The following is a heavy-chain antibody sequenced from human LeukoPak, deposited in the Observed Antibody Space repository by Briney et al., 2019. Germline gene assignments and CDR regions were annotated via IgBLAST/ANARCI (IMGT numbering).Heavy chain of an antibody. CDR1: GFTFSSYA. D-gene: IGHD2-2*02. CDR2: ISGSGGST. Sequence: GGSLRLSCAASGFTFSSYAMSWVRQAPGKGLEWVSAISGSGGSTYYADSVKGRFAISRDNSKNTLYLQMNSLRVEDTAIYYCAKVRPPQVIPAAIDYWGQGTLVTVSS. V-gene: IGHV3-23*01. J-gene: IGHJ4*02. CDR3: AKVRPPQVIPAAIDY.